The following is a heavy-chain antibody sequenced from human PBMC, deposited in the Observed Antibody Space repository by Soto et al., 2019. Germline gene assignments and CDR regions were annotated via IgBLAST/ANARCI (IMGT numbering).Heavy chain of an antibody. CDR3: ARDQGYGGNDAFDI. Sequence: GGSLRLSCAASGFTVSSNYMSWVRQAPGKGLEWVSVIYSGGSTYYADSVKGRFTIPRHNSKNTLYLQMNSLRAEDTAVYYCARDQGYGGNDAFDIWGQGTMVTVSS. V-gene: IGHV3-66*01. CDR1: GFTVSSNY. D-gene: IGHD4-17*01. CDR2: IYSGGST. J-gene: IGHJ3*02.